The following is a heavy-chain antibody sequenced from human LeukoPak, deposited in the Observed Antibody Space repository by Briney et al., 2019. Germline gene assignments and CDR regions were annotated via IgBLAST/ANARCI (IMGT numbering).Heavy chain of an antibody. CDR3: ARDRCDY. J-gene: IGHJ4*02. CDR2: ISSSGSYI. Sequence: GGSLRLSCAASGFTFSSYSMNWVRQAPGKGLEGVSSISSSGSYIYYADSVKGRFTISRDNAKNSLYLQMNSLRAEDTAVYYCARDRCDYWGQGTLVTVSS. V-gene: IGHV3-21*01. CDR1: GFTFSSYS.